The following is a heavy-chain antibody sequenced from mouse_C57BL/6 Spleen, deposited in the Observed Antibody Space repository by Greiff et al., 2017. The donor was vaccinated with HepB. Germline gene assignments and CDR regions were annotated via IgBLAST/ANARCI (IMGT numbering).Heavy chain of an antibody. CDR1: GYTFTSYW. V-gene: IGHV1-69*01. CDR2: IDPSDSYT. J-gene: IGHJ2*01. CDR3: ARLTTVVFDY. D-gene: IGHD1-1*01. Sequence: VQLQQSGAELVMPGASVKLSCKASGYTFTSYWMHWVKQRPGQGLEWIGEIDPSDSYTNYNQKFKGKSTLTVDKSSSTAYMQLSSLTSDDSVVYYCARLTTVVFDYWGQGTTLTVSS.